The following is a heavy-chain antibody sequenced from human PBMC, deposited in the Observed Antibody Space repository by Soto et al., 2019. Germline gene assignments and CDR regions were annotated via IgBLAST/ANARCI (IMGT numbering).Heavy chain of an antibody. CDR3: ASGGYSYGSLSAFDI. D-gene: IGHD5-18*01. J-gene: IGHJ3*02. CDR2: INPNSGGT. CDR1: GYTFTGYY. Sequence: QVQLVQSGAEVKKPGASVKVSCKASGYTFTGYYMHWVRQAPGQRLEWMGWINPNSGGTNYAQKFQGWVTMTRDTSISTAYMELSRLRSDDTAVYYCASGGYSYGSLSAFDIWGQGTMVTVSS. V-gene: IGHV1-2*04.